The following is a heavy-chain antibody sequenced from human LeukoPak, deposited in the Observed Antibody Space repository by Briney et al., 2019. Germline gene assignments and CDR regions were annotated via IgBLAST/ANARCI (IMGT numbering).Heavy chain of an antibody. D-gene: IGHD3-3*01. V-gene: IGHV3-21*01. CDR1: RFTFSSYS. Sequence: PGGSLRLSCAASRFTFSSYSMSWVRQAPGKGLEWVSSISDNSYWIYYADSVKGRFTISRDNSKNTLYLQMNSLRAEDTAVYYCARDYYDFWSGYSTPFFQHWGQGTLVTVSS. CDR3: ARDYYDFWSGYSTPFFQH. CDR2: ISDNSYWI. J-gene: IGHJ1*01.